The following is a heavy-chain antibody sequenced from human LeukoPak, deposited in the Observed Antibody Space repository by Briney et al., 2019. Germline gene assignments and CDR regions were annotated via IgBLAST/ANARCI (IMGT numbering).Heavy chain of an antibody. D-gene: IGHD2-15*01. J-gene: IGHJ5*02. V-gene: IGHV4-34*01. CDR1: GGSFSGCY. CDR2: INHSGST. CDR3: ARGKKGYCSGGSCYRSNWFDP. Sequence: PSETLSLTCAVYGGSFSGCYWSWIRQPPGKGPEWIGEINHSGSTNYNPSLKSRVTISVDTSKNQFSLKLSSVTAADTAVYYCARGKKGYCSGGSCYRSNWFDPWGQGTLVTVSS.